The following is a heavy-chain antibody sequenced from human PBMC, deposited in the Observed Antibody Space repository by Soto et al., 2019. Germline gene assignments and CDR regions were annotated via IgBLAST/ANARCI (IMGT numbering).Heavy chain of an antibody. Sequence: EVQLLESGGGLVQPGGSLRLSCAASGFTFSSYAMSWVRQAPGKGLEWVSTISGSGNNTYYADSVKGRFTISRDNSKNTLYLQMNSLRAEDTAVYYCAKLSLGSQLDYWGQGPLVTVSS. CDR2: ISGSGNNT. CDR3: AKLSLGSQLDY. J-gene: IGHJ4*02. V-gene: IGHV3-23*01. CDR1: GFTFSSYA. D-gene: IGHD2-2*01.